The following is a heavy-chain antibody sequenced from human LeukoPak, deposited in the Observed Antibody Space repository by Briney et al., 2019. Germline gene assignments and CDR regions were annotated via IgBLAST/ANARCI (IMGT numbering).Heavy chain of an antibody. Sequence: ASVKVSCKASGYTFTSYDINWVRQATGQGLEWMGWMNPNSGNTGYAQKFQGRVTMTRNTSISTAYMELSSLRSEDTAVYYCARGPYITIFGVAWSYGMDVWGRGTTVTVSS. CDR3: ARGPYITIFGVAWSYGMDV. CDR1: GYTFTSYD. CDR2: MNPNSGNT. D-gene: IGHD3-3*01. J-gene: IGHJ6*02. V-gene: IGHV1-8*01.